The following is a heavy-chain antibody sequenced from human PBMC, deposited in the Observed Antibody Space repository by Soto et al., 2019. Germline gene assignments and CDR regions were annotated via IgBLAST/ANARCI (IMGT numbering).Heavy chain of an antibody. D-gene: IGHD3-22*01. Sequence: PSETLALTCSVSVGSISSGGYSWSWIRQPPGKGLEWIGYIYHSGSTYYNPSLKSRVTISVDRSKNQFSLKLSSVTAADTAVYYCARVTGDYYDISGYYAGYYFDYWGQGNLGTVSP. J-gene: IGHJ4*02. CDR2: IYHSGST. CDR3: ARVTGDYYDISGYYAGYYFDY. CDR1: VGSISSGGYS. V-gene: IGHV4-30-2*01.